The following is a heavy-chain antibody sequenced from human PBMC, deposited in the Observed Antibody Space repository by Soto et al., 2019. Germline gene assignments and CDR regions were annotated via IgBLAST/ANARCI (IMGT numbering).Heavy chain of an antibody. V-gene: IGHV4-61*01. CDR1: GGAVDSDSYY. J-gene: IGHJ3*02. CDR3: ARPRSRDCYHAFDI. Sequence: TSETLSLTCTVSGGAVDSDSYYWTWIRQPPGKGLEWIAYMYNSGTTKYNPSLKSRVTISLDTSKNQFSLQLRFVTAADTAVYYCARPRSRDCYHAFDIWGPGTMVTVSS. D-gene: IGHD2-21*02. CDR2: MYNSGTT.